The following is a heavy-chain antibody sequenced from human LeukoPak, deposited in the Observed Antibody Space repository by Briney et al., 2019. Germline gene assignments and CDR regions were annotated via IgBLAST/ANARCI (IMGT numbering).Heavy chain of an antibody. J-gene: IGHJ4*02. CDR1: GFTFDDYA. CDR3: AKVLNRGTYYYDSSGYYPNDY. D-gene: IGHD3-22*01. Sequence: PGGSLRLSCAASGFTFDDYAMHWVRQAPGKGLEWVSLISGDGGSTYYADSVKGRFTISRDNSKNSLYLQMNSLRTGDTALYYCAKVLNRGTYYYDSSGYYPNDYWGQGTLVTVSS. V-gene: IGHV3-43*02. CDR2: ISGDGGST.